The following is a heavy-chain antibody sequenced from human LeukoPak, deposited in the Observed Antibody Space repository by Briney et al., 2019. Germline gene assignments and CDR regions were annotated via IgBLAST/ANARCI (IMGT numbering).Heavy chain of an antibody. CDR1: GGTFSSYA. Sequence: GSSVKVSCKASGGTFSSYAISWVRQAPGQGLEWMGRIIPILGIANYAQKFQGRVTITADKSTSTAYMELSSLRSEDTAVYHCASGRGVAVAGTTPFDYWGQGTLVTVSS. CDR2: IIPILGIA. V-gene: IGHV1-69*04. J-gene: IGHJ4*02. CDR3: ASGRGVAVAGTTPFDY. D-gene: IGHD6-19*01.